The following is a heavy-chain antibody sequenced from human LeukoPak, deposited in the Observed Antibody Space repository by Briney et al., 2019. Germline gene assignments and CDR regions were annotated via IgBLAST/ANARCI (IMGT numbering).Heavy chain of an antibody. J-gene: IGHJ6*03. CDR2: INTYNGDT. CDR3: ARGGYNYGYGGPNYMDV. D-gene: IGHD5-24*01. CDR1: GYTFSNYG. V-gene: IGHV1-18*01. Sequence: ASVKVSCKTSGYTFSNYGLSWVRQAPGHGLEWMGWINTYNGDTTSAQKFQDRDTMTTDTSTSTVYMDLGNLRSDDTAVYCCARGGYNYGYGGPNYMDVWGEGTRVIV.